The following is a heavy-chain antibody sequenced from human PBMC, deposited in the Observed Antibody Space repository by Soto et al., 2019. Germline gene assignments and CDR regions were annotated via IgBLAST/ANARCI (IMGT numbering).Heavy chain of an antibody. CDR2: VFYTGIT. Sequence: QVHLQASGPGLVKPSETLSLTCTVSGGSISSYYWSWIRQPPGKGLEWIGYVFYTGITKYNPSFQSRATISGDTSRNQFSMNLMSVTAADTAVYYCAKWGAAAGTTWVQGILVNVSP. CDR1: GGSISSYY. J-gene: IGHJ4*02. D-gene: IGHD6-25*01. V-gene: IGHV4-59*01. CDR3: AKWGAAAGTT.